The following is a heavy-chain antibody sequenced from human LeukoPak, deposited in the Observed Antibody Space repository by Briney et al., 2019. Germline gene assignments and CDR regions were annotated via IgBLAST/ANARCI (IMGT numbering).Heavy chain of an antibody. J-gene: IGHJ4*02. CDR2: IKEDGSVK. V-gene: IGHV3-7*02. CDR3: AASITMFDY. CDR1: GFTFSRYW. D-gene: IGHD3-10*01. Sequence: PPGGSLRLSCAASGFTFSRYWMSWVRQAPGKGLEWVANIKEDGSVKYYVESVKGRFTISRDNAKNSLYLQMNSLRAEDTAVHYCAASITMFDYWGQGTLVTVSS.